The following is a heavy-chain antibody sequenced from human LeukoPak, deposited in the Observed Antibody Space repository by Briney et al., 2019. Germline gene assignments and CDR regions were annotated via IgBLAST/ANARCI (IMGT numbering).Heavy chain of an antibody. CDR1: GYTFTSYD. Sequence: GASVKVSCKASGYTFTSYDINWVRQATGQGLEWMGWMNPNSGNTGYAQKFQGRVTITRNTSISTAYMELRSLRSDDTAVYYCARGGSFGYYDSSGYYPYFDYWGQGTLVTVSS. J-gene: IGHJ4*02. CDR2: MNPNSGNT. V-gene: IGHV1-8*03. CDR3: ARGGSFGYYDSSGYYPYFDY. D-gene: IGHD3-22*01.